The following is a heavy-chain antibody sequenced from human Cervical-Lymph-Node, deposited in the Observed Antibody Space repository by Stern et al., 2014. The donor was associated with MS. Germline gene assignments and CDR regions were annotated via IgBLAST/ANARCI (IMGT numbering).Heavy chain of an antibody. J-gene: IGHJ4*02. CDR1: GYNFSIYW. D-gene: IGHD1-14*01. CDR3: ARQTTAWASDV. CDR2: IYPGDSEA. Sequence: EVQLVQSGAELIRPGESLKLSCKGSGYNFSIYWIAWVRQMPGKGLEWMGIIYPGDSEARSSPSFQGQVTMSADKSTSTAYLQWSSLNASDTAMYFCARQTTAWASDVWGQGTLVTVSS. V-gene: IGHV5-51*01.